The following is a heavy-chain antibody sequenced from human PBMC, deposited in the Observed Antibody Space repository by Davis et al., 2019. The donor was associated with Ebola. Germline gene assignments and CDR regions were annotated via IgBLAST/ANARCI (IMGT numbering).Heavy chain of an antibody. Sequence: PGGSLRLSCAASGFTFSSYGMHWVRQAPGKGLEWVAVIWYDGSNKYYADSVKGRFTISRDNSKNTLYLQMNSLRAEDTAVYYCARVGPYSSSWYYFDYWGQGTLVTVSS. CDR1: GFTFSSYG. J-gene: IGHJ4*02. V-gene: IGHV3-33*01. D-gene: IGHD6-13*01. CDR3: ARVGPYSSSWYYFDY. CDR2: IWYDGSNK.